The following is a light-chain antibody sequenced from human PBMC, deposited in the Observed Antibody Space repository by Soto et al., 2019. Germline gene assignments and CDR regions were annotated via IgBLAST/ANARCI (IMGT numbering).Light chain of an antibody. Sequence: EIVMTQSPATLSVSPGERATLSCRASQSVSSNLAWYQPKPGQAPRLLIYGASTRATGIPARFSGSGSGTEFTLTISSLQSEDFAVYYCQQYNNWPPAFGQGTRLEI. CDR3: QQYNNWPPA. CDR1: QSVSSN. CDR2: GAS. V-gene: IGKV3-15*01. J-gene: IGKJ5*01.